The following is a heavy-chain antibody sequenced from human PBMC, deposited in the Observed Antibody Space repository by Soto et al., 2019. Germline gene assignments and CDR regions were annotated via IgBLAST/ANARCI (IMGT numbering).Heavy chain of an antibody. D-gene: IGHD5-12*01. CDR2: ISYDGISK. CDR3: ANLPRGNRMSSYYFDY. V-gene: IGHV3-30-3*01. CDR1: GFTFSSYA. J-gene: IGHJ4*02. Sequence: GGSLRLSCAASGFTFSSYAMHWVRQAPGKGLEWVAVISYDGISKHYADSVKGRFTISRDNSKNTLYLQMNSLRAEDTAVYYCANLPRGNRMSSYYFDYWGQGTLVTVSS.